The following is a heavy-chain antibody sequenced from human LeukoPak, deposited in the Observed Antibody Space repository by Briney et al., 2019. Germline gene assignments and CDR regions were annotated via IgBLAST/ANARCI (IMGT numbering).Heavy chain of an antibody. D-gene: IGHD3-3*01. V-gene: IGHV1-2*02. J-gene: IGHJ5*02. Sequence: ASVKVSCKASGYTFTGYYMHWVRQAPGQGLEWMGWINPNSGGTNYAQKFQGRVTMTRDTSISTAYMELSRLRAEDTAVYYCARDVGGLTYYDFWSGYYTRWFDPWGQGTLVTVSS. CDR2: INPNSGGT. CDR3: ARDVGGLTYYDFWSGYYTRWFDP. CDR1: GYTFTGYY.